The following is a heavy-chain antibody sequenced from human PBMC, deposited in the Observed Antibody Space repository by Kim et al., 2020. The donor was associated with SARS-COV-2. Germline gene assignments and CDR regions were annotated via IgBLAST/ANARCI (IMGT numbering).Heavy chain of an antibody. CDR3: ARRRGSSSSGGDWFDS. Sequence: SETLSLTCAVSGDSIDNFNFYWDWVRQSPGKALEWIGSIFYTGQPYYSPSLKSRVTLLLDTSERHFSLTLASVTSTDSGVYFCARRRGSSSSGGDWFDS. CDR2: IFYTGQP. D-gene: IGHD3-10*01. V-gene: IGHV4-39*02. J-gene: IGHJ5*01. CDR1: GDSIDNFNFY.